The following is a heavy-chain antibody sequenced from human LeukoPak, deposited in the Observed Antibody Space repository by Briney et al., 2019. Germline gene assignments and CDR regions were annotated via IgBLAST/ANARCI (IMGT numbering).Heavy chain of an antibody. J-gene: IGHJ4*02. CDR3: ARWVYDYVWGGYEYYFDY. CDR2: MNPNSGNT. D-gene: IGHD3-16*01. CDR1: GYTFTSYD. Sequence: ASVKVSCKASGYTFTSYDINWVRQATGQGLEWMGWMNPNSGNTGYAQKFQGRVTITRNTSISTAYMELSSLRSEDTAVYYCARWVYDYVWGGYEYYFDYWGQGTLVTVSS. V-gene: IGHV1-8*03.